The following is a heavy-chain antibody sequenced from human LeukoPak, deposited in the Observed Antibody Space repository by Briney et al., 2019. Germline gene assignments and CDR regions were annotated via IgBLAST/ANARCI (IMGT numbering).Heavy chain of an antibody. Sequence: GGSLRLSCAASGFTFNGYWMSWVRQAPGKGLEWVANIKEDGSAQYYVGSVKGRFTISRDNAKNSLNLQMNSLRAEDAAVYYCATSSNAPGNHWGQGTLVTVSS. J-gene: IGHJ5*02. CDR2: IKEDGSAQ. V-gene: IGHV3-7*01. CDR1: GFTFNGYW. CDR3: ATSSNAPGNH. D-gene: IGHD2-2*01.